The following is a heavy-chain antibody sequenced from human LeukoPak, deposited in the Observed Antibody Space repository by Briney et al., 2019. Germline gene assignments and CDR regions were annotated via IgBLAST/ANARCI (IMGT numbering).Heavy chain of an antibody. CDR2: ISSSSSYI. Sequence: GGSPRLSCAASGFTFSSYSMNWVRQAPGKGLEWVSSISSSSSYIYYADSVKGRFTISRDNAKNSLYLQMNSLRAEDTAVYYCVLLGYCSGGSCYSAPYFDYWGQGTLVTVSS. CDR1: GFTFSSYS. D-gene: IGHD2-15*01. J-gene: IGHJ4*02. CDR3: VLLGYCSGGSCYSAPYFDY. V-gene: IGHV3-21*01.